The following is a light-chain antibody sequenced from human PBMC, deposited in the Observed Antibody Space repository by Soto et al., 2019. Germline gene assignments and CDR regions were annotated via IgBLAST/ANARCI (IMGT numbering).Light chain of an antibody. CDR1: QSLLHITGETF. CDR3: MQSTQLPPT. J-gene: IGKJ5*01. V-gene: IGKV2D-29*02. Sequence: DVVMTQTPLSLSVAPGQPASISCKSSQSLLHITGETFLFWYLQKPGQSPQLLIYEASTRGSGVPDRFSGSGSGTDFTLEISRVETDDVGIYYCMQSTQLPPTFGQGTRLGIE. CDR2: EAS.